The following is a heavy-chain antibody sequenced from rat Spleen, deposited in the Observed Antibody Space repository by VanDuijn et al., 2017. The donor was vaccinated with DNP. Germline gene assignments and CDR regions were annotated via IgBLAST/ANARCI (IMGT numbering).Heavy chain of an antibody. D-gene: IGHD1-11*01. CDR1: GFSLTDYS. CDR2: MWSGGST. Sequence: EVQLKESGPGLVQPSQTLSLTCTVSGFSLTDYSVHWVRQPPGKGLEWMGVMWSGGSTAYNSALKSRLSIRRDTSKSQVFLKMNGLKAEDTAIYYCARVDCGGYSGGMEAWGQGATGTVSS. CDR3: ARVDCGGYSGGMEA. V-gene: IGHV2S63*01. J-gene: IGHJ4*01.